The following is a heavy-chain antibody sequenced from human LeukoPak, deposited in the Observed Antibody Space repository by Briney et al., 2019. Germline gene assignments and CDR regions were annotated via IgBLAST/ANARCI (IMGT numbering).Heavy chain of an antibody. J-gene: IGHJ4*02. CDR1: GGTFSSYA. V-gene: IGHV1-69*13. CDR3: ARDQGDLARTSSMDY. Sequence: SVKVSCKASGGTFSSYAISWVRQAPGQGLEWMGGIIPIFGTANYAQKFQGRVTITADESRSTAYMELSSLRSEDTAVYYCARDQGDLARTSSMDYWGQGTLVTVSS. D-gene: IGHD2-21*02. CDR2: IIPIFGTA.